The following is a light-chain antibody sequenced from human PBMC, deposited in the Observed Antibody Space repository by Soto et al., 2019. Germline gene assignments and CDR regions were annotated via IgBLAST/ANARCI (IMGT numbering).Light chain of an antibody. CDR2: RNN. CDR1: SSNIGSNY. Sequence: QSVLTQPPSASGTPGQRVTISCSGSSSNIGSNYVYWYQHVPGTAPKLLIYRNNQRPSGVPDGFSGCKSATSASLAISGVRSEDEADYYCAASDDSLSGYVFGTGTKLTVL. V-gene: IGLV1-47*01. CDR3: AASDDSLSGYV. J-gene: IGLJ1*01.